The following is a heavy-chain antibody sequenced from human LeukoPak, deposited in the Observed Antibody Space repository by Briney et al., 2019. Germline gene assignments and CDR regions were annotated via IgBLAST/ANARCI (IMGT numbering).Heavy chain of an antibody. CDR1: GFNFSIHW. D-gene: IGHD6-13*01. CDR3: ARDWGSSWGLDY. J-gene: IGHJ4*02. V-gene: IGHV3-21*01. Sequence: GGSLRLSCAASGFNFSIHWMTWVRQAPGKGLEWVSSISSSSSYIYYADSVKGRFTISRDNAKNSLYLQMNSLRAEDTAVYYCARDWGSSWGLDYWGQGTLVTVSS. CDR2: ISSSSSYI.